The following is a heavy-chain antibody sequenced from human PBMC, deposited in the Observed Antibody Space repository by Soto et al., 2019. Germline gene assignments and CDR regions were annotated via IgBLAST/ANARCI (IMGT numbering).Heavy chain of an antibody. CDR3: AADARAARNYYYSGMDV. J-gene: IGHJ6*02. CDR2: IGVGSGNT. CDR1: GFTFTSSA. V-gene: IGHV1-58*01. D-gene: IGHD2-15*01. Sequence: ASVKVSCKASGFTFTSSAVQWVRQARGQRLEWIGWIGVGSGNTNYAQKFQERVTITRDMSTSTDYMELSSLRSEDTAVYYCAADARAARNYYYSGMDVWGQGTTVTVSS.